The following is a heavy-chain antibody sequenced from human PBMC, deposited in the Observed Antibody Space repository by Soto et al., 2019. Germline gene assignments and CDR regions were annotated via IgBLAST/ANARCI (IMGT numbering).Heavy chain of an antibody. Sequence: EVQLVESGGGLVKPGGSLRLSCAASGFTFSSYSMNWVRQAPGKGLEWVSSISSSSSYIYYADSVKGRFTISRDNAKNSPYLQMNSLRAEDTAVYYCAREWSNYEGEPYWGQGTLVTVSS. CDR2: ISSSSSYI. CDR3: AREWSNYEGEPY. V-gene: IGHV3-21*01. CDR1: GFTFSSYS. J-gene: IGHJ4*02. D-gene: IGHD4-4*01.